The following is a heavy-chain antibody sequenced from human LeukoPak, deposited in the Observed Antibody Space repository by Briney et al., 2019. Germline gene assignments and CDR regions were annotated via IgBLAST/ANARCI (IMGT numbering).Heavy chain of an antibody. CDR3: AKVGSGSSQRYPFDI. Sequence: PGGSLRLSCAASGFTFNSYEMNWVRQTPGKGLEWVSYISSSGSTIYYADSVKGRFTISRDNAKNSLYLQMNSLRAEDTALYYCAKVGSGSSQRYPFDIWGQGTMVTVSP. D-gene: IGHD2-15*01. V-gene: IGHV3-48*03. J-gene: IGHJ3*02. CDR1: GFTFNSYE. CDR2: ISSSGSTI.